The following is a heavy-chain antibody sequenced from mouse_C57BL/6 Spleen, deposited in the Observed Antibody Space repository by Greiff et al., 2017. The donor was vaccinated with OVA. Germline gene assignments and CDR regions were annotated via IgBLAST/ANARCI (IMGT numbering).Heavy chain of an antibody. D-gene: IGHD2-5*01. CDR1: GFSLTSYG. J-gene: IGHJ4*01. V-gene: IGHV2-2*01. CDR2: IWSGGST. Sequence: QVQLKESGPGLVQPSQSLSITCTVSGFSLTSYGVHWVRQSPGKGLEWLGVIWSGGSTDYNAAFISRLSISKDSSKSQVFFKMKSLQADDTAIDNCAREGALSNYEAMDYWGQGTSVTVSS. CDR3: AREGALSNYEAMDY.